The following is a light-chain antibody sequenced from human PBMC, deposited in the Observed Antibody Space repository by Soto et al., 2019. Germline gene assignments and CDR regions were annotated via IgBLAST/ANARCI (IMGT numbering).Light chain of an antibody. CDR1: SSDVGSYNL. Sequence: SALTPPASVSGSPGQSITISCTGTSSDVGSYNLVSWYQQHPGKAPKLMIYEVNKRPSGVSNRFSGSKSGNTASLTISGLQAEDEADYYCCSYARSSTLYVFGSGTKVTVL. CDR2: EVN. CDR3: CSYARSSTLYV. J-gene: IGLJ1*01. V-gene: IGLV2-23*02.